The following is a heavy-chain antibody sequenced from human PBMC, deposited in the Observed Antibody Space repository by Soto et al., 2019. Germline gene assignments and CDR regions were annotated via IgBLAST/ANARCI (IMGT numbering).Heavy chain of an antibody. CDR2: IKSKTDGGTR. CDR3: TTDDPINKS. Sequence: EVQLVESGGGLVKPGGSLRLSCAASGFTCSNAWMSWVRQAPGKGLEWVGRIKSKTDGGTRDYAAPVKGRFTMSRDDSKNMLYLQMSSLKTEDTAVYYCTTDDPINKSWGQGTLVTVSS. V-gene: IGHV3-15*01. J-gene: IGHJ4*02. CDR1: GFTCSNAW.